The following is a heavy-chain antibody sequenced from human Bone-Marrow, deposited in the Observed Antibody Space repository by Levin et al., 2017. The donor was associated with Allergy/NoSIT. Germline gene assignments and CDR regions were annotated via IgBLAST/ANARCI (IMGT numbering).Heavy chain of an antibody. J-gene: IGHJ5*01. CDR2: ITGSGVNT. CDR1: GFTFNNYA. D-gene: IGHD6-19*01. Sequence: GESLKISCVASGFTFNNYAMSWVRQAPGKGLEWVAGITGSGVNTYYTDSVKGRFTISRDKSENTLYLRLSSLRAEDTAMYYGTQLPVAGTWAPIFDCWGQGTLVIVSS. V-gene: IGHV3-23*01. CDR3: TQLPVAGTWAPIFDC.